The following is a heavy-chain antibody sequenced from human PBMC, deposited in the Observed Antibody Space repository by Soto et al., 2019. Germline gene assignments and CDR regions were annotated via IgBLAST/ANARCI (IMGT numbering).Heavy chain of an antibody. CDR3: ARHPYSGYDFDY. Sequence: ASETLSLTCTVSGDSISSSNYYLAWIRQPPGNGLEWIGSIFYIGISYYNPSLKSRVTISIDMSKNQFSLKLSSVTAADTAVYYCARHPYSGYDFDYWGQGTLVTVSS. CDR1: GDSISSSNYY. V-gene: IGHV4-39*01. CDR2: IFYIGIS. J-gene: IGHJ4*02. D-gene: IGHD5-12*01.